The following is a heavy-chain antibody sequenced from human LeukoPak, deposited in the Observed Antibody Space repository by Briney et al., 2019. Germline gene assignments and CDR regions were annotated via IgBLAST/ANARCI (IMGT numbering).Heavy chain of an antibody. CDR3: ARGSALGYCSGGSCYGFGAFDI. V-gene: IGHV1-69*05. D-gene: IGHD2-15*01. J-gene: IGHJ3*02. CDR1: GGTFSSYA. Sequence: GASVKVSCKASGGTFSSYAISWVRQAPGQGLEWMGGIIPIFGTANYAQKFQGRVTITTDESTSTAYMELSSLRSEDTAVYYCARGSALGYCSGGSCYGFGAFDIWGQGTMVTVSS. CDR2: IIPIFGTA.